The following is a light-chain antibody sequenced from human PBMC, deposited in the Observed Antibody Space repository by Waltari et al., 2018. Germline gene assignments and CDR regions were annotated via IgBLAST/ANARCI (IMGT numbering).Light chain of an antibody. CDR2: QDY. CDR3: QSYDATTQV. V-gene: IGLV6-57*03. CDR1: SGGIPLSH. Sequence: NFMLTQPHSVSESPGKTVTITCTRNSGGIPLSHVQWYRQRPGSAPTTLIYQDYRRPSGVPDRFSGYIAISSNSASLTIARLEPEDEADYYCQSYDATTQVFGGGTKLTVL. J-gene: IGLJ3*02.